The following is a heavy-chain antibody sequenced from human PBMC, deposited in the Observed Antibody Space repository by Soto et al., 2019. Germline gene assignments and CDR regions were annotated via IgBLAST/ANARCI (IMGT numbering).Heavy chain of an antibody. V-gene: IGHV4-4*02. CDR1: GGSISSSNW. CDR2: IYHSGST. CDR3: ARAAGYYYGSGSYYNIDY. J-gene: IGHJ4*02. D-gene: IGHD3-10*01. Sequence: SETPSLTCAVSGGSISSSNWWSWVRQPPGKGLEWIGEIYHSGSTNYNPSLKSRVTISVDKSKNQFSLKLSSVTAADTAVYYCARAAGYYYGSGSYYNIDYWGQGTLVTVSS.